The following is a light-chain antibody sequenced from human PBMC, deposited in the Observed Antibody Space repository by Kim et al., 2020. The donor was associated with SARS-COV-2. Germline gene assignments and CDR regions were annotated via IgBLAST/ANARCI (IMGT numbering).Light chain of an antibody. Sequence: ASVGDRVTLTCRASQDISYYLAWFHQKPGKVPQLLIYSASTLQSGVPSRFRASGSGTRFTLTISSLQPEDVGTYYCQKYISAPFTFGPGTKVDIK. J-gene: IGKJ3*01. CDR1: QDISYY. V-gene: IGKV1-27*01. CDR3: QKYISAPFT. CDR2: SAS.